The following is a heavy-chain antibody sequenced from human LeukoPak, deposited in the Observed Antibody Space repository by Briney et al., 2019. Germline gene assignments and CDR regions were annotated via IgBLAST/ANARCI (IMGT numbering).Heavy chain of an antibody. CDR1: GGSISSGGYY. J-gene: IGHJ6*03. V-gene: IGHV4-30-2*01. CDR3: ASTAGAAGADYYYVDV. D-gene: IGHD3-10*01. Sequence: PSGTLSLTCTVSGGSISSGGYYWSWIRQPPGKGLEWIGYIYHSGSTYYNPSLKSRVTISVDRSKNQFSLKLSSVTAADTAVYYCASTAGAAGADYYYVDVWGKGTTVTVSS. CDR2: IYHSGST.